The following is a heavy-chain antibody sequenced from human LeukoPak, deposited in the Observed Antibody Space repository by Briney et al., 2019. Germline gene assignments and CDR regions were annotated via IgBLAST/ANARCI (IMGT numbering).Heavy chain of an antibody. CDR3: ARDTYCSSTSCFPYYMDV. Sequence: GASVKVSCKASGYTFTNYGISWVRQAPGQGLEWMGWISAYYGNTNYGQKLQDRVTMTTDTSTSIAYMELRSLRSDDTAVYYCARDTYCSSTSCFPYYMDVWGTGTTVTVSS. J-gene: IGHJ6*03. CDR1: GYTFTNYG. CDR2: ISAYYGNT. V-gene: IGHV1-18*01. D-gene: IGHD2-2*01.